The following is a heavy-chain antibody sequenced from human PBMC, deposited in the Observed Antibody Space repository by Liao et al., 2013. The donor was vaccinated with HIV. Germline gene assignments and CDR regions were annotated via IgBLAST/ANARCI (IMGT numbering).Heavy chain of an antibody. Sequence: QVQMQESGPALVKPSETLSLTCTVSGASISSFYWSWIRQPPGKGLEWIGRVYIGGSTSYNPSLKSRVTMSVDTSTNQFSLNLTSVTAADTAVYYCARVRKSSSWTFKWGPWEYYMDVWGKGTTVTVSS. CDR3: ARVRKSSSWTFKWGPWEYYMDV. J-gene: IGHJ6*03. V-gene: IGHV4-4*07. CDR1: GASISSFY. D-gene: IGHD6-13*01. CDR2: VYIGGST.